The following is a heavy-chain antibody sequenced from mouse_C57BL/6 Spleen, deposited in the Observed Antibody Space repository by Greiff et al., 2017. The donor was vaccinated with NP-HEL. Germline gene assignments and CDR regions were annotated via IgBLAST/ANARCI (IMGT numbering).Heavy chain of an antibody. CDR2: INPNNGGT. J-gene: IGHJ3*01. V-gene: IGHV1-22*01. D-gene: IGHD1-1*01. CDR3: AREGLYYYGSSYGAY. CDR1: GYTFTDYN. Sequence: EVQLQQSGPELVKPGASVKMSCKASGYTFTDYNMHWVKQSHGKSLEWIGYINPNNGGTSYNQKFKGKATLTVNKSSSTAYMELRSLTSEDSAVDYGAREGLYYYGSSYGAYWGQGTLGTVSA.